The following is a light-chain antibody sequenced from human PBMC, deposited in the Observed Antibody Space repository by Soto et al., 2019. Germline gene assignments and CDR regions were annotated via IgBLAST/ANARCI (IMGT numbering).Light chain of an antibody. V-gene: IGLV1-40*01. J-gene: IGLJ1*01. CDR1: SSNIGAGYD. Sequence: QSALTQPPSVSGAPGQRVTISCTGSSSNIGAGYDVHWYQQLPGTAPKLLIYGNSNRPSGVPDRFSGSKSGTSASLAITGLQAEDEADYYCQYYYNGLRGLFYVFGTGTKVTVL. CDR2: GNS. CDR3: QYYYNGLRGLFYV.